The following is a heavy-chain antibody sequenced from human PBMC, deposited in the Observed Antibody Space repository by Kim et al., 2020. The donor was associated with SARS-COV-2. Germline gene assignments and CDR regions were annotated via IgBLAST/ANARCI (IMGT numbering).Heavy chain of an antibody. Sequence: APKLQGRVTMTTDTSTSTAYMELRSLRSDDTAVYYCARDLGYSSGWLIDYWGQGTLVTVSS. CDR3: ARDLGYSSGWLIDY. V-gene: IGHV1-18*01. J-gene: IGHJ4*02. D-gene: IGHD6-19*01.